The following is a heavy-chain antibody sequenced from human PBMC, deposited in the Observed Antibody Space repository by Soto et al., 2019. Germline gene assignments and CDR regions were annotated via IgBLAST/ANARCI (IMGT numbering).Heavy chain of an antibody. J-gene: IGHJ3*02. V-gene: IGHV1-69*02. Sequence: QVQLVQSGAEVKKPGSSVKVSCKASRGTFSSYTISWVRQAPGQGLEWMGRIIPILGIANYAQKFQGRVTITADKSTSTAYMELSSLRSEDTAVYYCATSGSRDAFDIWVQGTMVTVSS. D-gene: IGHD1-26*01. CDR3: ATSGSRDAFDI. CDR2: IIPILGIA. CDR1: RGTFSSYT.